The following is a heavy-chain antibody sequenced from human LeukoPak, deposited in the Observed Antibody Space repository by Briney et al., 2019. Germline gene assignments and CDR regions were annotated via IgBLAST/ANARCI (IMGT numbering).Heavy chain of an antibody. CDR2: IGGSGSGA. Sequence: GGSLRLSCAASGFAFNSYIMSWVRQAPGEGLEWVSSIGGSGSGAYYSDSVKGRFTISKDNAKNTVYLQMNSLRAEDTAVYYCVSFYETYWGRGTLVTVSS. J-gene: IGHJ4*02. CDR1: GFAFNSYI. CDR3: VSFYETY. D-gene: IGHD2/OR15-2a*01. V-gene: IGHV3-23*01.